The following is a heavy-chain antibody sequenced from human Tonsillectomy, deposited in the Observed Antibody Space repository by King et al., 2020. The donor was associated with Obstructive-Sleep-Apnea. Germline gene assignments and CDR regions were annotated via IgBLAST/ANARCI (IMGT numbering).Heavy chain of an antibody. CDR3: ASLGWYYYYYYGMDV. CDR1: GFTFSSYA. J-gene: IGHJ6*02. CDR2: ISGSGGST. V-gene: IGHV3-23*04. D-gene: IGHD6-19*01. Sequence: VQLVESGGGLVQPGGSLRLSCAASGFTFSSYAMSWVRPAPGKGLEWVSAISGSGGSTFYADSVKGRFTIPRDNSKNTLYLQMNSLRAEDTAVYYCASLGWYYYYYYGMDVWGQGTTVTVSS.